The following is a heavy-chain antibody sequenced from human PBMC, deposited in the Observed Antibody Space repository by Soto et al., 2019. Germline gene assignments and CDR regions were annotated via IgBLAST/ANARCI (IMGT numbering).Heavy chain of an antibody. Sequence: QVQLVQSGAEVKKPGSSVKVSCKASGGTFSNYTISWVRQAPGQGLEWMGRIIPILGIANYAQNFQARVTITADKSTSTAYMELSSLRSEDTAVYYCARDYEVVAGDQHWFDPWGQGTLVTVSS. D-gene: IGHD2-15*01. CDR3: ARDYEVVAGDQHWFDP. V-gene: IGHV1-69*08. CDR1: GGTFSNYT. CDR2: IIPILGIA. J-gene: IGHJ5*02.